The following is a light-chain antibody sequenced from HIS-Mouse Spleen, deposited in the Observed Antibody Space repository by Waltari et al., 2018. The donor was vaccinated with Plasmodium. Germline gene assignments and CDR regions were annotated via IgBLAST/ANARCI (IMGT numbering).Light chain of an antibody. CDR1: SSDVGGSNY. J-gene: IGLJ2*01. Sequence: QSALTQPPPAAGSPGQPVTIPCTGPSSDVGGSNYVSWYQQHPGKAPKHMIYEVSKRPSGVPDRFSGSKSGNTASLTVSGLQAEDEADYYCSSYAGSNNLVFGGGTKLTVL. CDR2: EVS. V-gene: IGLV2-8*01. CDR3: SSYAGSNNLV.